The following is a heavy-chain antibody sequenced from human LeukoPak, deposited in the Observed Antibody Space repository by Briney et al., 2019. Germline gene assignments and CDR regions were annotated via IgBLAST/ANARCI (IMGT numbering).Heavy chain of an antibody. Sequence: GGSLRLSCAASGFTFSSYAMSWVRQAPGKGLEWVSAISGSGGSTYYADSVKGRFTISRDNSKNTLYLQMNSLRAEDTAVYYCAKAGAAAGIIYYYYYMDVWGKGTTVTVS. CDR2: ISGSGGST. CDR1: GFTFSSYA. J-gene: IGHJ6*03. V-gene: IGHV3-23*01. CDR3: AKAGAAAGIIYYYYYMDV. D-gene: IGHD6-13*01.